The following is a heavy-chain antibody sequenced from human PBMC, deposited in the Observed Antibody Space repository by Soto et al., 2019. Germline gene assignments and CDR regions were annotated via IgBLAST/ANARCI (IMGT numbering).Heavy chain of an antibody. Sequence: TSETLSLTCTVSGGSISSGGYYWSWIRQHPGKGLEWIGYIYYSGSTYYNPSLKSRVTISVDTSKNQFSLKLSSVTAADTAVYYCARDFLLADGDYSYGMDVWGQGTTVTVSS. CDR1: GGSISSGGYY. V-gene: IGHV4-31*03. CDR3: ARDFLLADGDYSYGMDV. CDR2: IYYSGST. D-gene: IGHD3-3*02. J-gene: IGHJ6*02.